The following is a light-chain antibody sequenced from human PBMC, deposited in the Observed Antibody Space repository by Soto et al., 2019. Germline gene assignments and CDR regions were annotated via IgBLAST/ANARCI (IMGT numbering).Light chain of an antibody. V-gene: IGKV1-39*01. CDR2: AAS. Sequence: DIQMTQSPSSLSASVGDRVAITCRASQSTSSYLNWYQQKPGKAPKLLIYAASSLQSGVPSRFSGSGSGTDFTLTISSLQSEDFATYYCQQSYSTITLGQDTRLEIK. CDR1: QSTSSY. J-gene: IGKJ5*01. CDR3: QQSYSTIT.